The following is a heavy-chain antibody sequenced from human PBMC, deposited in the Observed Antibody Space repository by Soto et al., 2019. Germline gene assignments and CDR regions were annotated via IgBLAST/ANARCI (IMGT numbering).Heavy chain of an antibody. Sequence: QVQLQESGPGLVKPSETLSLTCTVSGDSLGNYYWFWIRQPVGKGLERIGRVSSSGNTNANPTLNGRATMSSDTSKNQFSLRLRSVTAADTAVYYCARADYEILTGSYAMDVWGQGTTVTVSS. D-gene: IGHD3-9*01. CDR1: GDSLGNYY. CDR2: VSSSGNT. V-gene: IGHV4-4*07. CDR3: ARADYEILTGSYAMDV. J-gene: IGHJ6*02.